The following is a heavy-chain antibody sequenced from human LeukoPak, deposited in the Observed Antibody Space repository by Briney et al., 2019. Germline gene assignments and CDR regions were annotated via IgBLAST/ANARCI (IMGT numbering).Heavy chain of an antibody. CDR2: ISSSSNYI. Sequence: GGSLRLSCAASGFTFNNYSMNWVRQAPGKGLEWVSSISSSSNYIYYADSVKGRFTISRDNAKNSLYLQMNSLRAEDTAVYYCARDLTDDFWSGYHFDSWGQGTLVTVSS. D-gene: IGHD3-3*01. CDR3: ARDLTDDFWSGYHFDS. J-gene: IGHJ4*02. V-gene: IGHV3-21*01. CDR1: GFTFNNYS.